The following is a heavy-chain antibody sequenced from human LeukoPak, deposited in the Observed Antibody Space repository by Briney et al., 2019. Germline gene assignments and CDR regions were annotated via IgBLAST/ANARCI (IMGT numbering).Heavy chain of an antibody. J-gene: IGHJ4*02. CDR3: ARDRYYGSGSSSRDSDY. D-gene: IGHD3-10*01. Sequence: SETLSLTCTVSGGSISSGGYYWSWIRQPPGKGLEWIGYIYHSGSTYYNPSLKSRVTISVDRSKNQFSLKLSSVTAADTAVYYCARDRYYGSGSSSRDSDYWGQGTLVTVSS. CDR2: IYHSGST. V-gene: IGHV4-30-2*01. CDR1: GGSISSGGYY.